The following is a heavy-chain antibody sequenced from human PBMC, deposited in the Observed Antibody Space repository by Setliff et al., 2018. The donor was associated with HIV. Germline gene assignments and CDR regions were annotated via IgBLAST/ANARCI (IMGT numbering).Heavy chain of an antibody. V-gene: IGHV3-7*01. CDR3: AKKLRPGHGVDV. D-gene: IGHD3-10*01. J-gene: IGHJ6*02. CDR2: IGQDGSEK. CDR1: RFDFNNYW. Sequence: GGSLRLSCAASRFDFNNYWMCWVRQAPGKGLEWVANIGQDGSEKNYVDSVKGRFTISRDNAKNSMDLQMNSLRAEDTAIYYCAKKLRPGHGVDVWGQGTTVTVSS.